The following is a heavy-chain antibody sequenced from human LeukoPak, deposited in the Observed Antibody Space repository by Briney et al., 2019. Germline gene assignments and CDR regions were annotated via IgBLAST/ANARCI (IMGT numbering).Heavy chain of an antibody. CDR2: INHSGST. D-gene: IGHD2-2*01. Sequence: PSGTLSLTCAVSGGSISSSNWWSWVRQPPGKGLEWIGEINHSGSTNYNPSLKSRVTISVDTSKNQFSLKLSSVTAADTAVYYCARGRRGYCSSTSCRGYNWFDPWGQGTLVTVSS. V-gene: IGHV4-4*02. CDR1: GGSISSSNW. J-gene: IGHJ5*02. CDR3: ARGRRGYCSSTSCRGYNWFDP.